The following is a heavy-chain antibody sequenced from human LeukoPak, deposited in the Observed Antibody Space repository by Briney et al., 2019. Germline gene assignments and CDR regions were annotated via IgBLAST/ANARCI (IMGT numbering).Heavy chain of an antibody. D-gene: IGHD1-26*01. CDR3: ARSVVGAIYYFDY. Sequence: SETLSLTCTVSGVSISSSNSYWGWIRQPPGKGLEWIGSIYYSGSTYYNPSLKSRVTISVDTSKNQFSLKLSSVTAADTAVYYCARSVVGAIYYFDYWGQGTLVTVSS. CDR1: GVSISSSNSY. CDR2: IYYSGST. J-gene: IGHJ4*02. V-gene: IGHV4-39*01.